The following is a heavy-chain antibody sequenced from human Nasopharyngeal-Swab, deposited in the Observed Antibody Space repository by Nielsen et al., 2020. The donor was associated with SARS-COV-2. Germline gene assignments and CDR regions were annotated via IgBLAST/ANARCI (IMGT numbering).Heavy chain of an antibody. Sequence: RQAPGKGLEWIGEINHSGSNNYNPALMRRGIITVNAHKNKFSLKLSSVTAADTAVYYCARGPQGGSRRPYYFDSWGQGTLVTVSS. V-gene: IGHV4-34*01. CDR3: ARGPQGGSRRPYYFDS. J-gene: IGHJ4*02. D-gene: IGHD1-26*01. CDR2: INHSGSN.